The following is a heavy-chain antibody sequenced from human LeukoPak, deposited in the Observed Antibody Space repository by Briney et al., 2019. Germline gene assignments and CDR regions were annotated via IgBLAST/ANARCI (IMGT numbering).Heavy chain of an antibody. CDR3: ATDQRYAFDY. J-gene: IGHJ4*02. Sequence: GGSLSLLCAPSGFSFTDYPMNWVRQAPGRGVEGISNIRSTAEGAMYAYYADSVKGRVTIPRDDGKYTLYLHMNSLRDDDTAVYYCATDQRYAFDYWGQGILVTVSS. CDR1: GFSFTDYP. D-gene: IGHD3-9*01. V-gene: IGHV3-48*02. CDR2: IRSTAEGAMYA.